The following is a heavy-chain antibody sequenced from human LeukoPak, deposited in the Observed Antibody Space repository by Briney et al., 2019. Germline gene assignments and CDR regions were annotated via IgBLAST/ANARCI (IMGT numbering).Heavy chain of an antibody. Sequence: ASVKVSCKASGYTFTSYSIHWVRQAPGQGLEWMGWINPNGGPIYAQKFQGRVTMTRDTSITTAYMEMSGLISDDTAMYFCARGVGSSWLDPWGQGTLVTVSS. CDR2: INPNGGP. CDR1: GYTFTSYS. J-gene: IGHJ5*02. CDR3: ARGVGSSWLDP. V-gene: IGHV1-2*02. D-gene: IGHD1-26*01.